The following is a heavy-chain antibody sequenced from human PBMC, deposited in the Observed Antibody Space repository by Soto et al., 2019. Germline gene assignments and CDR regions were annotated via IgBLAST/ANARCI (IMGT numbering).Heavy chain of an antibody. J-gene: IGHJ4*02. Sequence: QVQLVQSGAEVKKPGSSVKVSCKASGGTFSSYAISWVRQAPGQGLEWMGGIIPIFGTANYAQKFQGRVTITADESTSTAYIELSSLRSEDTAVYYCARSSLYDSSGYKRYYFDYWGQGTLVTVSS. D-gene: IGHD3-22*01. CDR2: IIPIFGTA. V-gene: IGHV1-69*01. CDR1: GGTFSSYA. CDR3: ARSSLYDSSGYKRYYFDY.